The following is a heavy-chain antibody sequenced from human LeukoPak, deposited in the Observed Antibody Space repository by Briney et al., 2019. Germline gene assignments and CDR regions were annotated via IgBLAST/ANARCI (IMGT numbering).Heavy chain of an antibody. D-gene: IGHD2/OR15-2a*01. CDR3: AKYSDSTGAHYFDY. CDR2: ITSGGGNT. Sequence: GGSLRLSCAASGFTFRGYAMSWVRQAPGKGLDWVSAITSGGGNTYHADTVQGRFTISRDNSKNTLYLQMSSLRAEDTAIYYCAKYSDSTGAHYFDYWGQGTLVTVSS. J-gene: IGHJ4*02. V-gene: IGHV3-23*01. CDR1: GFTFRGYA.